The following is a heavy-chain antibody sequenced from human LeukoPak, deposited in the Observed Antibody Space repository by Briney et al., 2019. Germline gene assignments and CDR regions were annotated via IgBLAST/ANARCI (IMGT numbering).Heavy chain of an antibody. CDR1: GGTFSSYA. D-gene: IGHD4-11*01. CDR2: INPIFGTA. Sequence: GASVKVSCKASGGTFSSYAISWVRQAPGQGLEWMGGINPIFGTANYAQKFQGRVTITADESTSTAYMELSSLRSEDTAVYYCAGGDYSNHFDYWGQGTLVTVSS. CDR3: AGGDYSNHFDY. V-gene: IGHV1-69*13. J-gene: IGHJ4*02.